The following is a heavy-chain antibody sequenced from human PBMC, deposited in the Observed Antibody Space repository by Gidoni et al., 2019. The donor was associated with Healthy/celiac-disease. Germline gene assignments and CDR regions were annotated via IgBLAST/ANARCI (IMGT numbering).Heavy chain of an antibody. Sequence: EVQLVESGGRLVQPGRSLRLSCAASGFTFDDYAMHWVRQAQGKGLEWVSGISWNRCSIGYAESVKGRFTISRDNAKNSLYLQMNSLRAEDMALYYCARGGHSWLPPYWWFDPWGQGTLVTVSS. CDR2: ISWNRCSI. CDR3: ARGGHSWLPPYWWFDP. J-gene: IGHJ5*02. V-gene: IGHV3-9*03. CDR1: GFTFDDYA. D-gene: IGHD3-22*01.